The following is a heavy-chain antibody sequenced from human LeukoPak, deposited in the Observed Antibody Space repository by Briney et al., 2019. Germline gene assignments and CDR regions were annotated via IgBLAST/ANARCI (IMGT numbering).Heavy chain of an antibody. J-gene: IGHJ3*02. CDR2: ISSSSSTI. V-gene: IGHV3-48*04. Sequence: GGSLRLSCAASGFTFSSYSMNWVRQAPGKGLEWVSYISSSSSTIYYADSVEGRFTISRDNAKNSLYLQMNSLRTEDTAVYYCANSKVPREYCSATSCYAGFGAFDIWGQGTMVTVSS. D-gene: IGHD2-2*01. CDR1: GFTFSSYS. CDR3: ANSKVPREYCSATSCYAGFGAFDI.